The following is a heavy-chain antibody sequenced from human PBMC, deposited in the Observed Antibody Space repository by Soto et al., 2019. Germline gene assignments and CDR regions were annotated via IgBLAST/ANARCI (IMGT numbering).Heavy chain of an antibody. CDR2: IKQDGSEK. Sequence: PGGPLRLSCAASGFTFISYGMSRVRQAPGKGLEWVANIKQDGSEKYYVDSVKGRFTISRDNAKNSLYLQMNSLRAEDTAVYYCARRRGPTDYWGQGTLVTVSS. CDR1: GFTFISYG. J-gene: IGHJ4*02. CDR3: ARRRGPTDY. V-gene: IGHV3-7*01.